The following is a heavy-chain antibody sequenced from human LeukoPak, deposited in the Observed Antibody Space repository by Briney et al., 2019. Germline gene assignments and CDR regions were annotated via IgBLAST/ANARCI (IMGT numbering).Heavy chain of an antibody. Sequence: GRSLRLSCTASGFTFGDYAMSWVRQAPGKGLEWVSYISSSSSTIYYADSVKGRFTISRDNAKNSLYLQMNSLRAEDTAVYYCAGRYDSSGSYYIDYWGQGTLVTVSS. D-gene: IGHD3-22*01. CDR3: AGRYDSSGSYYIDY. CDR1: GFTFGDYA. CDR2: ISSSSSTI. J-gene: IGHJ4*02. V-gene: IGHV3-48*01.